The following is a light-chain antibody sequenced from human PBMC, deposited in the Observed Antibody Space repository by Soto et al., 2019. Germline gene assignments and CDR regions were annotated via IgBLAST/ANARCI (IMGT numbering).Light chain of an antibody. J-gene: IGKJ1*01. V-gene: IGKV1-5*01. CDR1: QSVSSW. Sequence: IQMTQTPSTLSASVGDRVTITCRASQSVSSWLAWYQQIPGKAPNLLIYDASTLESGVPSRFSGSGSGTEFTLTISSLQPDDFATYYCQHYNSYPWTFGQGTKVDNK. CDR2: DAS. CDR3: QHYNSYPWT.